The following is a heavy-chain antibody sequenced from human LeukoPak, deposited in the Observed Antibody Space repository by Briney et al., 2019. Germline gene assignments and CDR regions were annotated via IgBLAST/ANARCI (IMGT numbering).Heavy chain of an antibody. V-gene: IGHV6-1*01. Sequence: SQTLSLTCAISGDSVSSNSAAWNWIRQSPSRGLEWLGRTYYRSKWYNDYAVYVKSRITINPDTSKNQFSLQLNSVTPEDTAVYYCARGLGVVVPAARSWFDPWGQGTLVTVSS. J-gene: IGHJ5*02. D-gene: IGHD2-2*01. CDR2: TYYRSKWYN. CDR3: ARGLGVVVPAARSWFDP. CDR1: GDSVSSNSAA.